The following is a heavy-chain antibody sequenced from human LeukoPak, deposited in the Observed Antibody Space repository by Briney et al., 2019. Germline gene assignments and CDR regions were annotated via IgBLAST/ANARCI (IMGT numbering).Heavy chain of an antibody. J-gene: IGHJ4*02. CDR3: ARGKALDS. V-gene: IGHV1-46*01. CDR1: GYTFSTYS. Sequence: ASVKVSCKASGYTFSTYSVHWVRQAPGQGLEWMGIIYPTGGSTIYAQRFQGRVTMTRDTSASTVYMEVSSLRSDDTAVYYCARGKALDSWGQGTLVTVSS. CDR2: IYPTGGST.